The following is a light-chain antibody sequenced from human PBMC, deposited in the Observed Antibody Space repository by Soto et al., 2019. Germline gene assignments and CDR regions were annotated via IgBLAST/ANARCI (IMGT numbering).Light chain of an antibody. CDR1: QSIATY. CDR3: LQGLRSPPT. V-gene: IGKV1-39*01. Sequence: DIQMTQSPSSLSASVGDRVTITCRASQSIATYLNWYQQKPGTAPYLLIFAASILQSGVPSRFSGSGSGTDFTLTISSLQPEDFATYYCLQGLRSPPTFGGGTKVEFK. CDR2: AAS. J-gene: IGKJ4*01.